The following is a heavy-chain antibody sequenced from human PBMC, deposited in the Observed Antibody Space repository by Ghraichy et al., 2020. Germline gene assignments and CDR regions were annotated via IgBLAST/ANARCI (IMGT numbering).Heavy chain of an antibody. CDR1: GGSISSGGYY. D-gene: IGHD3-10*01. CDR3: ARQTMVRGVIYFDY. J-gene: IGHJ4*02. CDR2: IYYSGST. Sequence: SLNISCTVSGGSISSGGYYWSWIRQHPGKGLEWIGYIYYSGSTYYNPSLKSRVTISVDTSKNQFSLKLSSVTAADTAVYYCARQTMVRGVIYFDYWGQGTLVTVSS. V-gene: IGHV4-31*03.